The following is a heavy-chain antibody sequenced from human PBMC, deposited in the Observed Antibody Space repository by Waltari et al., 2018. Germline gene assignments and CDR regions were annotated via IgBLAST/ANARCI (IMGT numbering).Heavy chain of an antibody. J-gene: IGHJ4*02. CDR1: GLTLSRSP. Sequence: EVQLLESGGGLVQPGGSLRLSCVASGLTLSRSPMSWVRQAPGKGLEGVAFIGGGGFSTYDADFLMGRFTISRDSSKDTLYLQVKNLRAEDSAVYDCAKDIAPAGTRYFDYWGQGPLFTVSS. CDR3: AKDIAPAGTRYFDY. V-gene: IGHV3-23*01. CDR2: IGGGGFST. D-gene: IGHD6-25*01.